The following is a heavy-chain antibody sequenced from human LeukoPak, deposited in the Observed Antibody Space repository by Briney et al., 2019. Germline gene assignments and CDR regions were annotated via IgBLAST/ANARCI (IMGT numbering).Heavy chain of an antibody. D-gene: IGHD6-6*01. CDR2: ISGSGGTT. J-gene: IGHJ4*02. CDR3: AKDPYRSSSGLGDC. V-gene: IGHV3-23*01. Sequence: PGGSLRLSCAASGFTFSSYAMSWVRQATGKALEWVSSISGSGGTTYYADSVKGRFTISRDNSKNMMYLQMNSLRAEDTAVYYCAKDPYRSSSGLGDCWGQGTLVTVSS. CDR1: GFTFSSYA.